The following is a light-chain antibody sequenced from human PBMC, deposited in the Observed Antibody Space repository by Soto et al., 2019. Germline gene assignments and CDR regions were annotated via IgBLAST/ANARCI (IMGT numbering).Light chain of an antibody. J-gene: IGLJ1*01. CDR3: SSYAGSSNV. CDR2: EVN. V-gene: IGLV2-8*01. CDR1: SSDVGGYNY. Sequence: QSVLTQPPSASVSPGQSVAISCTGTSSDVGGYNYVSWYQQHPGKAPKLMIYEVNKRPSGVPDRFSGSKSGNTASLTVSGLQAEDEADYYCSSYAGSSNVFGTGTKVTVL.